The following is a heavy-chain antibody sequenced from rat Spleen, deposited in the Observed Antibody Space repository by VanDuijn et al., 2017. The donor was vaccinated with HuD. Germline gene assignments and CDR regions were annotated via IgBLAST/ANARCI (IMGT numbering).Heavy chain of an antibody. CDR1: GFSLPSYH. CDR3: TGGGTLGPLRRPQGY. V-gene: IGHV2-15*01. Sequence: QVQLKESGPGLVQPSQTLSLTCPVPGFSLPSYHVSWVRQPPGKGLEWMGAIWSGGSTDYNSALKSRLSISRDTSKNQVFLKMNSLQTEDTAIYYCTGGGTLGPLRRPQGYWGQGVMVTVSS. J-gene: IGHJ2*01. D-gene: IGHD1-11*01. CDR2: IWSGGST.